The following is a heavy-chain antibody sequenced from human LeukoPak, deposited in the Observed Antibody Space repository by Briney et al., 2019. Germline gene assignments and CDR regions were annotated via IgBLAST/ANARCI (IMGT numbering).Heavy chain of an antibody. Sequence: PGGSLRLSCAASGFTFSSYAMSCVRQAPGKGLEWVSAISGSGGSTYYADSVKGRFTISRDNSKNTLYLQMNSLRAEDTAVYYCAKDREFGDYGGGYFDYWGQGTLVTVSS. V-gene: IGHV3-23*01. J-gene: IGHJ4*02. D-gene: IGHD3-10*01. CDR1: GFTFSSYA. CDR3: AKDREFGDYGGGYFDY. CDR2: ISGSGGST.